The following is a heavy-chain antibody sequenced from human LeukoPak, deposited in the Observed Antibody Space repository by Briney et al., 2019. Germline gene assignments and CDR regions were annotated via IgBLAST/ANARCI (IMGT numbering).Heavy chain of an antibody. V-gene: IGHV3-66*01. D-gene: IGHD1-1*01. CDR3: ARDWNGDYAFEN. J-gene: IGHJ4*02. Sequence: GGSLRLSCEVSGITVSNNYMNWVRQAPGKGLEWVSVIDSGGSTYYADSVKGRFTASRDISRNTVFLQLTGPRAEDTAIYYCARDWNGDYAFENWGQGTLVTVSS. CDR1: GITVSNNY. CDR2: IDSGGST.